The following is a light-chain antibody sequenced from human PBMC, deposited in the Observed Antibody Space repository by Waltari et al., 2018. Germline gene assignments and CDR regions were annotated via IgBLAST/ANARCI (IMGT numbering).Light chain of an antibody. CDR1: QSVSSY. V-gene: IGKV3-11*01. J-gene: IGKJ4*01. Sequence: EIVLTQSPAPLSLSPGERATLSCRASQSVSSYLAWYQQKPGQAPRLLIYDASNRATGIPARFSGSGSGTDFTLTISSLEPEDFAVYYCQQRSNWPFTFGGGTKVEIK. CDR2: DAS. CDR3: QQRSNWPFT.